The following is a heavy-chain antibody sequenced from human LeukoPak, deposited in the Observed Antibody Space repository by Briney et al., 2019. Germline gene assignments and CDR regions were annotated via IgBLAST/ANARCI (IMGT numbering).Heavy chain of an antibody. CDR1: GFTFSSYE. Sequence: GGSLRLSCAASGFTFSSYEMNWVRQAPGKGLEWVSYISSSGSTIYYADSVKGRFTISRDNAKNSLYLQMNSLRAEDTAVYSCVGTRHYGDYAVDYWGQGTLVTVSS. V-gene: IGHV3-48*03. CDR2: ISSSGSTI. CDR3: VGTRHYGDYAVDY. D-gene: IGHD4-17*01. J-gene: IGHJ4*02.